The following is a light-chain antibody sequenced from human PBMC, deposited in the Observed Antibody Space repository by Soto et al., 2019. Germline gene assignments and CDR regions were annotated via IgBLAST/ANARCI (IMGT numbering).Light chain of an antibody. Sequence: QSALTQPRSVSGSPGQSVTISCTGTSSDVGGYNYVSWYQQHPGKAPKLMIYDVSERPSGVPDRFSGSKSGNTASLTISGLQAEDEADCYCCSYAGSNTDVFGTGTKLTVL. J-gene: IGLJ1*01. CDR1: SSDVGGYNY. CDR3: CSYAGSNTDV. CDR2: DVS. V-gene: IGLV2-11*01.